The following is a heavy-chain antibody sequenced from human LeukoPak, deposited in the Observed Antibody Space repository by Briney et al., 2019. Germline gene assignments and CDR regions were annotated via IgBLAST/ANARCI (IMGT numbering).Heavy chain of an antibody. D-gene: IGHD3-16*01. CDR3: ARDDALGDNALDI. J-gene: IGHJ3*02. V-gene: IGHV3-33*01. CDR1: GFTSSSYG. CDR2: ILNDGSQE. Sequence: GGSLRLSCAASGFTSSSYGMHWVRQAPGKGLEWVAVILNDGSQEKYADSVKGRFTISRDNSKNTLFLQMNSLRAEDTAVYYCARDDALGDNALDIWGQGTMVTVSS.